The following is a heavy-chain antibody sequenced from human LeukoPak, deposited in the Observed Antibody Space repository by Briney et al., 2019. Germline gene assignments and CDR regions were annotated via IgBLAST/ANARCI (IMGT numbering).Heavy chain of an antibody. D-gene: IGHD3-22*01. CDR1: GGSISSGSYY. CDR2: IYYSGST. CDR3: ARDFKTSPARAYYYDSSGYSADAFDI. Sequence: SETLSLTCSVSGGSISSGSYYWSWIRQPPGKGLEWIGYIYYSGSTNYNPSLKSRVTISVDTSKNQFSLKLSSVTAADTAVYYCARDFKTSPARAYYYDSSGYSADAFDIWGQGTMVTVSS. V-gene: IGHV4-61*01. J-gene: IGHJ3*02.